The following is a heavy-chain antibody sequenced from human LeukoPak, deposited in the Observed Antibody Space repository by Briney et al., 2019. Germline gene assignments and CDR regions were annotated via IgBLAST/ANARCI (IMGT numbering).Heavy chain of an antibody. J-gene: IGHJ5*02. CDR3: ARSPQRAGWFDP. V-gene: IGHV4-4*07. CDR2: IYTSGST. Sequence: SETLSLTCTVSGYSISSGYYWGWIRQPAGKGLEWIGRIYTSGSTNYNPSFKSRVTMSVDTSKNQFSLKLSSVTAADTAVYYCARSPQRAGWFDPWGQGTMVTVSS. CDR1: GYSISSGYY.